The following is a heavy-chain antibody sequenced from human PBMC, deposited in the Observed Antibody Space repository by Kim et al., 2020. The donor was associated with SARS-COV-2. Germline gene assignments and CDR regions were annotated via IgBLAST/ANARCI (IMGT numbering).Heavy chain of an antibody. CDR3: ATQLTPALY. V-gene: IGHV4-31*03. CDR1: GGSIKSGDYS. J-gene: IGHJ4*02. Sequence: SETLSLTCSLSGGSIKSGDYSWMWIRQFPGKGLQWIAYIYYSGSTYYNPSLQSRATISLATSRNVFSLNLKSVTAADTALYFCATQLTPALYWGPGRLVT. CDR2: IYYSGST. D-gene: IGHD2-2*01.